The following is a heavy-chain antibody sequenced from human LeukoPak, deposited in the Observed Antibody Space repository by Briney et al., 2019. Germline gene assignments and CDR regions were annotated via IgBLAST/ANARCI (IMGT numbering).Heavy chain of an antibody. CDR3: AKVRGYSYGPFDY. V-gene: IGHV3-9*01. CDR2: ISWNSGDI. CDR1: GFTFDDYA. Sequence: GRSLRLSCAASGFTFDDYAMHWVRQAPGKGLEWVSGISWNSGDIDYADSVKGRFTISRDNAKNSLYLQMNSLRAEDTALYYCAKVRGYSYGPFDYWGQGTLVTVSS. D-gene: IGHD5-18*01. J-gene: IGHJ4*02.